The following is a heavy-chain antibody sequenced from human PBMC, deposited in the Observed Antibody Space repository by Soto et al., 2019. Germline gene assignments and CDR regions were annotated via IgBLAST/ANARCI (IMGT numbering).Heavy chain of an antibody. V-gene: IGHV3-21*01. Sequence: EVQLVESGGGLVKPGGSLRLSCAASGFTFSSYSMNWVRQAPGKGLEWVSSISSSSSYIYYADSVKGRFTISRDNAKNSLYLQMNSLRAEDTAVYYCARSSPPRRNYYYYGMDVWGQGTTVTVSS. CDR2: ISSSSSYI. CDR3: ARSSPPRRNYYYYGMDV. J-gene: IGHJ6*02. CDR1: GFTFSSYS.